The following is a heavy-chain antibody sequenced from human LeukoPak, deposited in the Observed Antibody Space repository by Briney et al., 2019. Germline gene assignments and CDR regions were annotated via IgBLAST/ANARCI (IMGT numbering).Heavy chain of an antibody. J-gene: IGHJ4*02. D-gene: IGHD1-26*01. CDR2: ISGGGDPT. V-gene: IGHV3-23*01. CDR3: AKDPRGGFSGSWYFDY. Sequence: GGSRRLSCKASGFTFNNYVLSWVRQAPGKGLEWVSAISGGGDPTYYADSVKGRFTISRDTSKNTLYLQMNSLRAEDTAVYYCAKDPRGGFSGSWYFDYWGQGTLVTVSS. CDR1: GFTFNNYV.